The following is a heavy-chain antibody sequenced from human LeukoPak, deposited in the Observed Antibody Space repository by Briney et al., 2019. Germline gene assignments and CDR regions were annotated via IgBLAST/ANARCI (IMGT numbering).Heavy chain of an antibody. CDR2: MYHTGST. CDR3: ARDGGYSGYNNWFDP. D-gene: IGHD5-12*01. V-gene: IGHV4-38-2*02. J-gene: IGHJ5*02. CDR1: GYSMSSGYY. Sequence: MPSETLSLTCTVSGYSMSSGYYWGWIRQPPERGLEWIGSMYHTGSTYYNPSLKSRVTISVDTSKNQFYLKLSSVTAADTAVYYCARDGGYSGYNNWFDPWGQGTLVTVSS.